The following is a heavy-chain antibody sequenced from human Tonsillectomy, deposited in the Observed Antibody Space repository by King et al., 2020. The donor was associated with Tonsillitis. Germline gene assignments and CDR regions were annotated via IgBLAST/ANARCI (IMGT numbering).Heavy chain of an antibody. D-gene: IGHD5-24*01. Sequence: VQLVESGGGLVQPGRSLRLSCAASGFTFDHYAMHWVRQAPGKGLEWVSGISWNSGSIGYPDSVKGRFTISRDNAKNSLYLQMNSLRAEDTALYYCAKDTPGGWLQLDYWGQGTLVTVSS. J-gene: IGHJ4*02. CDR3: AKDTPGGWLQLDY. V-gene: IGHV3-9*01. CDR1: GFTFDHYA. CDR2: ISWNSGSI.